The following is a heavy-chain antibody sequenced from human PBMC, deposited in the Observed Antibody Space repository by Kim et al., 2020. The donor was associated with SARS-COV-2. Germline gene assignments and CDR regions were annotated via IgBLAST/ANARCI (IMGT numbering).Heavy chain of an antibody. D-gene: IGHD3-10*01. CDR1: GYSFTSYY. Sequence: ASVKVSCKASGYSFTSYYMHWVRQAPGQGLEWMGIINPSGGGTTYAQRFQGRFTMTTDTSSSTVYMDRNSLRSEDTAVYYCVKGRFGAKYYFDYWGQGT. V-gene: IGHV1-46*01. CDR3: VKGRFGAKYYFDY. J-gene: IGHJ4*02. CDR2: INPSGGGT.